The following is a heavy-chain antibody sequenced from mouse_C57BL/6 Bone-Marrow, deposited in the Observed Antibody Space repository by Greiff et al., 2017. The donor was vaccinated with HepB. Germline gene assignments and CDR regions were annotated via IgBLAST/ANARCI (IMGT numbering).Heavy chain of an antibody. V-gene: IGHV1-64*01. CDR3: AREDYDGYFYFDY. D-gene: IGHD2-3*01. CDR1: GYTFTSYW. Sequence: QVQLKESGAELVKPGASVKLSCKASGYTFTSYWMHWVKQRPGQGLEWIGMIHPNSGSTNYNEKFKSKATLTVDKSSSTAYMQLSSLTSEDSAVYYCAREDYDGYFYFDYWGQGTTLTVSS. J-gene: IGHJ2*01. CDR2: IHPNSGST.